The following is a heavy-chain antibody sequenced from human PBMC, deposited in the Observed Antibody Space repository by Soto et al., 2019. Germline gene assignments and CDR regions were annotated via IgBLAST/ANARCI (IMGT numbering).Heavy chain of an antibody. CDR1: GGSFRNYY. J-gene: IGHJ5*02. D-gene: IGHD6-25*01. CDR3: TRSERLPRYWFDP. CDR2: VNPSGEA. V-gene: IGHV4-34*01. Sequence: SETLCLTCGVYGGSFRNYYWIWVRQPPGKGLEWIGAVNPSGEATYNPSLQSRITISLDNSNNQLSLQMTSVTAEDTATYFCTRSERLPRYWFDPWGQGTQVTVSS.